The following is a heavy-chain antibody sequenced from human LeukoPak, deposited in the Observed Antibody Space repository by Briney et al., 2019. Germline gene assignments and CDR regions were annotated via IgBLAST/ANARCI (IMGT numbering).Heavy chain of an antibody. CDR3: AKERRDSSSIDY. J-gene: IGHJ4*02. CDR2: ISYDGSNK. CDR1: GFTFSSYG. Sequence: GGSLRLSCAASGFTFSSYGMHWVRQAPGKGLEWVAVISYDGSNKYYVDSVKGRFTISRDNSKNTLYLQMNSLRAEDTAVYYCAKERRDSSSIDYWGQGTLVTVSS. D-gene: IGHD6-13*01. V-gene: IGHV3-30*18.